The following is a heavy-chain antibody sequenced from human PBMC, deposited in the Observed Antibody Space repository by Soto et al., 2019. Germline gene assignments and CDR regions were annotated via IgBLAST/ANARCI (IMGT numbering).Heavy chain of an antibody. Sequence: ASVKVSCKASGYSFSDYHIHWVRQAPGQGLEWMARMNPNTGATNSAQKFQGRITMTRDSSLNTAYMEFSSLRSDDTAVYYCARDGDFRSVYSPRGGYTGFVSWGQGMLVTVS. CDR2: MNPNTGAT. CDR1: GYSFSDYH. D-gene: IGHD3-3*01. V-gene: IGHV1-2*06. J-gene: IGHJ4*02. CDR3: ARDGDFRSVYSPRGGYTGFVS.